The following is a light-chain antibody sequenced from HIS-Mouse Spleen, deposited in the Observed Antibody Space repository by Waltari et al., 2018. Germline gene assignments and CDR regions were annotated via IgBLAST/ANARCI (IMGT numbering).Light chain of an antibody. CDR3: MQALQTPIFT. J-gene: IGKJ3*01. CDR1: QSLLHSNGYNY. V-gene: IGKV2-28*01. CDR2: LGS. Sequence: DIVMTQSPLSLPVTRGEPASISCRSSQSLLHSNGYNYLDWYLQKPGQSPQLLIYLGSNRASGVPDRFSGSGSGTDFTLKISRVEAEDVGVYYCMQALQTPIFTFGPGTKVDIK.